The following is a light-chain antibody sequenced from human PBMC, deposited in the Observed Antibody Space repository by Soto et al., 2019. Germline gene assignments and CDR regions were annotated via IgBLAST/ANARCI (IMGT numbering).Light chain of an antibody. CDR1: SSDVGGYDY. CDR2: DVT. CDR3: CSYAGTYTFYV. V-gene: IGLV2-11*01. Sequence: QSVLTQPRSVSGAPGQSVTISFTGTSSDVGGYDYVSWYQQHPGKAPKLMIYDVTKRPSGVPDRFSGSRSGNTASLTISGLQAEDDADYYCCSYAGTYTFYVFGTGTKVTVL. J-gene: IGLJ1*01.